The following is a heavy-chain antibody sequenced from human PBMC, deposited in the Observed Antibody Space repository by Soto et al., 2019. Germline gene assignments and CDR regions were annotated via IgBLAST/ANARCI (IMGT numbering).Heavy chain of an antibody. D-gene: IGHD3-3*01. CDR1: GFTFSSYG. CDR3: AKDSIFGVVALDY. CDR2: ISYDGNNK. Sequence: GGSLRLSCAASGFTFSSYGMHWVRQAPGKGLEWVAVISYDGNNKYYADSVKGRFTISRDNSKNTLYLQMNSLRPEDTAVYYCAKDSIFGVVALDYWGQGTLVTVSS. J-gene: IGHJ4*02. V-gene: IGHV3-30*18.